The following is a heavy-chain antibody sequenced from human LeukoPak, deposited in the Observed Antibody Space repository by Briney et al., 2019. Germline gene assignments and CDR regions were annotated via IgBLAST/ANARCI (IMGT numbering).Heavy chain of an antibody. CDR2: ITSRSTYI. J-gene: IGHJ4*02. CDR3: ARSTYYYDSSGYSSGHFDY. D-gene: IGHD3-22*01. CDR1: GFSFSGYW. Sequence: GALRLSCVASGFSFSGYWMTWVRQAPGKGLEWVSSITSRSTYIYYADSIKGRFTISRDNAKNSLYLQMNSLRADDTAVYYCARSTYYYDSSGYSSGHFDYWGQGTLVTVSS. V-gene: IGHV3-21*01.